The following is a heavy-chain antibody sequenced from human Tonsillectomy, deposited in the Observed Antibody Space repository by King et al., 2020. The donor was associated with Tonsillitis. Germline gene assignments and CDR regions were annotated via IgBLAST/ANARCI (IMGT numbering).Heavy chain of an antibody. CDR1: GFSFSRYG. CDR2: ISYEGVNK. D-gene: IGHD6-19*01. CDR3: ARDRHSGWSTAPADF. J-gene: IGHJ4*02. Sequence: VQLVESGGGVVQPGRSLRLSCAASGFSFSRYGMHWVRQAPGKGLEWVAVISYEGVNKYYADSVKGRITISRDNSKNTLYLQMNSLRAEDTAVYYCARDRHSGWSTAPADFWGQGTLVTVSS. V-gene: IGHV3-33*05.